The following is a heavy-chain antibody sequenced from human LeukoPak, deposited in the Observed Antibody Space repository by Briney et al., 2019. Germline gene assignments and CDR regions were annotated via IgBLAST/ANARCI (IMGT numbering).Heavy chain of an antibody. CDR3: ARDYRDVLLWFGELSK. Sequence: VASVKVSCKASGYTFTSYDINWVRQATGQGLEWMGWMNPNSGNTGYAQKFQGRVTITRNTSISTAYMELRSLRSDDTAVYYCARDYRDVLLWFGELSKWGQGTLVTVSS. CDR1: GYTFTSYD. CDR2: MNPNSGNT. V-gene: IGHV1-8*03. D-gene: IGHD3-10*01. J-gene: IGHJ4*02.